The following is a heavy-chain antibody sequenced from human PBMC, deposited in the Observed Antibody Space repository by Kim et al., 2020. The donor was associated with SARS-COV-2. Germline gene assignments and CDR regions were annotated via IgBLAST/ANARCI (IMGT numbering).Heavy chain of an antibody. CDR3: ARDQRWYYDSSGPDYFDY. CDR2: TYYRSKWYN. CDR1: GDSVSSNSAA. D-gene: IGHD3-22*01. Sequence: SQTLSLTCAISGDSVSSNSAAWNWIRQSPSRGLEWLGRTYYRSKWYNDYAVSVKSRITINPDTSKNQFSLQLNSVTPEDTAVYYCARDQRWYYDSSGPDYFDYWGQGTLVTVSS. V-gene: IGHV6-1*01. J-gene: IGHJ4*02.